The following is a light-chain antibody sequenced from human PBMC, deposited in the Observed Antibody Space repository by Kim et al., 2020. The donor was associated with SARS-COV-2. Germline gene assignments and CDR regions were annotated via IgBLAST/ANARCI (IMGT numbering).Light chain of an antibody. V-gene: IGKV1-39*01. CDR3: QQSYSPPPT. CDR1: HSISTY. Sequence: AHVGDRVTLTCRERHSISTYIYRDQHRPEEAPKLLFYTASSLRSVVPSKFSGSGSGTDITLTISSLQPEDFATHYCQQSYSPPPTFGEGTKVDI. J-gene: IGKJ1*01. CDR2: TAS.